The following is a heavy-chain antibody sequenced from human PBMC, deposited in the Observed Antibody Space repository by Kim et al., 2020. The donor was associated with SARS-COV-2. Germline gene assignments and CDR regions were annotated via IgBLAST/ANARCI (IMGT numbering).Heavy chain of an antibody. V-gene: IGHV3-30*18. Sequence: GGSLRLSCAASGLTFRNYGMHWVRQAPGKGLEWVADISYDGTIQYYGDSVEGRFTISRDNSKNTLYLQMNSLRVEDTAVYYCAKGPIAVVPGGKMWLDPWGQGTVVTVSS. D-gene: IGHD2-2*01. CDR1: GLTFRNYG. J-gene: IGHJ5*02. CDR3: AKGPIAVVPGGKMWLDP. CDR2: ISYDGTIQ.